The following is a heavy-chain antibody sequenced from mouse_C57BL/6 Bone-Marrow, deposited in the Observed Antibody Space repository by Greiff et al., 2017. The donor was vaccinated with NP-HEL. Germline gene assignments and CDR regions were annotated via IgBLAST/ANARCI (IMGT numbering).Heavy chain of an antibody. CDR1: GYTFTSYW. CDR2: IYPGSGST. D-gene: IGHD1-1*01. Sequence: VQLQQPGAELVKPGASVKMSCKASGYTFTSYWITWVKQRPGQGLEWIGDIYPGSGSTNYNEKFKSKATLTVDTSSSTAYMQLSSLTYEDSAVYYCARAGYYYGSSPFAYWGQGTLVTVSA. J-gene: IGHJ3*01. CDR3: ARAGYYYGSSPFAY. V-gene: IGHV1-55*01.